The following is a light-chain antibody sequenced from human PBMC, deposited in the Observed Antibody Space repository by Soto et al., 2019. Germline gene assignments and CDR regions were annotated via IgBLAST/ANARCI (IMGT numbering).Light chain of an antibody. V-gene: IGKV3D-15*01. CDR3: QQYNNYPFT. Sequence: EIVMTQSPATLSVSPGERATLSCRASQSVSSNLAWYQQKPGQVPRLLIYGASTRDTGIPARFSGSGSGTEFTLTISSLQSEDFAAYYCQQYNNYPFTFGPGTKVDIK. CDR2: GAS. J-gene: IGKJ3*01. CDR1: QSVSSN.